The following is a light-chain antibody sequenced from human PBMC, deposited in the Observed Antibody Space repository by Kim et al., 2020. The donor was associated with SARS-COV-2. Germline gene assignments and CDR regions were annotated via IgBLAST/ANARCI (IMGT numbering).Light chain of an antibody. CDR1: QSVSSN. J-gene: IGKJ2*01. CDR2: GAS. CDR3: QQYNNWPMYT. V-gene: IGKV3-15*01. Sequence: GAPGGRATLSCRASQSVSSNLAWYQQKPGQAPRLLIYGASTRATGIPARFSGSGSGTEFTLTISSLQSEDFAVYYCQQYNNWPMYTFGQGTKLEI.